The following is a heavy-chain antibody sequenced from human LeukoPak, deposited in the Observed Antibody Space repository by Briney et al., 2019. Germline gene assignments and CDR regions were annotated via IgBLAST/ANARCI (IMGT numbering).Heavy chain of an antibody. D-gene: IGHD3/OR15-3a*01. J-gene: IGHJ6*04. CDR2: IYWDDDK. Sequence: SGPTLVNPTQTLTLTRTFSGFSLSTSGVGVGWIRQPPGKALEWLALIYWDDDKRYSPSLKSRLTITKDTSKNQVVLTMTNMDPVDTATYYCAHSRTGYSYYYYYYGMDVWGKGTTVTVSS. CDR3: AHSRTGYSYYYYYYGMDV. CDR1: GFSLSTSGVG. V-gene: IGHV2-5*02.